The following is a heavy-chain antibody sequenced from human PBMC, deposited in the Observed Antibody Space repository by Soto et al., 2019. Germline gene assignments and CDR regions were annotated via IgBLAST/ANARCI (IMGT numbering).Heavy chain of an antibody. V-gene: IGHV1-69*06. D-gene: IGHD6-6*01. CDR3: ARGQLDSYYYYGMDV. CDR1: GGTFSSYA. J-gene: IGHJ6*02. CDR2: IIPIFGTA. Sequence: ASVKVSCKASGGTFSSYAISWVRQAPGQGLEWIGGIIPIFGTANYAQKFQGRVTITADKSTSTAYMELSSLRSEDTAVYYCARGQLDSYYYYGMDVWGQGTTVTVSS.